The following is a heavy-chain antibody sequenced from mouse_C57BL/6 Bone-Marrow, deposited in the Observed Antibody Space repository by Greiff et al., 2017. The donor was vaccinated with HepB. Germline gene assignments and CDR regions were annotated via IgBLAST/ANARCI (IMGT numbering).Heavy chain of an antibody. J-gene: IGHJ2*01. D-gene: IGHD1-1*01. CDR3: ARYYSGSSPLSDS. CDR2: IYIGNGYT. V-gene: IGHV1-58*01. Sequence: VQLKESGAELVRPGSSVKMSCKTSGYTFTSYGINWVKQRPGQGLEWIGYIYIGNGYTEYNEKFKGKATLTSDTSSSTAYMQLSSLTSEDSAIYICARYYSGSSPLSDSWGQDTTLTVSS. CDR1: GYTFTSYG.